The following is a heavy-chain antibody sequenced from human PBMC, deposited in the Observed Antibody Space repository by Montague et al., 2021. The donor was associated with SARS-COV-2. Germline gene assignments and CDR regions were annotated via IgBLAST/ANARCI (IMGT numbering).Heavy chain of an antibody. D-gene: IGHD1-26*01. CDR3: ARPRSGSYHGPFDY. CDR1: GFTFSSYA. CDR2: ISYDGSIK. V-gene: IGHV3-30-3*01. Sequence: SLRLSCAASGFTFSSYAMHWVRQAPGKGLEWVAVISYDGSIKYYADSVKGRFTISRDNSKNTLYLQMNSLRAEDTAVYYCARPRSGSYHGPFDYWGQGTLVTVSS. J-gene: IGHJ4*02.